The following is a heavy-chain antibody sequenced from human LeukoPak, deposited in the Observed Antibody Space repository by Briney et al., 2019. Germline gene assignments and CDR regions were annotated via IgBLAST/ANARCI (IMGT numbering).Heavy chain of an antibody. D-gene: IGHD1-26*01. J-gene: IGHJ4*02. Sequence: GGSLRLSCAASGFNFRSYWMKWVRQAPGKGLDWVANIKEDGSKKYYVDSVKGRFTISRDNAENSLYLQMNSLRVEDTAVYYCARGSAWERGSYDYWGQGTLVTVSS. CDR2: IKEDGSKK. CDR3: ARGSAWERGSYDY. CDR1: GFNFRSYW. V-gene: IGHV3-7*05.